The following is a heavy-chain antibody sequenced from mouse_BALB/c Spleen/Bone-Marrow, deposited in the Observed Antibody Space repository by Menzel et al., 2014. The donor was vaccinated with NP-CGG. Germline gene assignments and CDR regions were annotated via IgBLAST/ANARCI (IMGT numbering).Heavy chain of an antibody. CDR2: INPSNGGT. V-gene: IGHV1S120*01. Sequence: XXELVXPGXXVKXXXXASGYTFTSYYMYWVKQRPGQGLEWFGEINPSNGGTNFNEKFKNKATLTVDKSSSTAXXQXSSLTSEXXXXYXXXRGRRDALDYWGQG. CDR3: XRGRRDALDY. D-gene: IGHD1-1*01. CDR1: GYTFTSYY. J-gene: IGHJ4*01.